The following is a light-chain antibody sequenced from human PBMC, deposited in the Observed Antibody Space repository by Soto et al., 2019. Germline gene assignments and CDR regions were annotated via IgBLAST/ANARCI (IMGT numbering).Light chain of an antibody. CDR2: DAS. Sequence: EIVLTQSPAPLSLSPGERATLSCRSSQSVSSYLLWYHQKPGQTPRLLIYDASNRATGIPARFSGSWSETDFNLTISSLEPEDVAVYYCQHRMNWPLTLGQGTRLEIK. V-gene: IGKV3-11*01. CDR1: QSVSSY. CDR3: QHRMNWPLT. J-gene: IGKJ5*01.